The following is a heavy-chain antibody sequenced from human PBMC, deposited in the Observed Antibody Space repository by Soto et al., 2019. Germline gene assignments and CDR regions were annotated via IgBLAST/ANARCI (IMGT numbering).Heavy chain of an antibody. CDR1: GFTFSSYA. Sequence: EVQLLESGGGLVQPGGSLRLSCAASGFTFSSYAMSWVRQAPGKGLEWVSAISGSGGSTYYADSVKDRFTISTDNSKNTLYVQMNSLRAEDTAVYYCARASSSWPFDYWGQGILVTVSS. D-gene: IGHD6-13*01. CDR2: ISGSGGST. CDR3: ARASSSWPFDY. J-gene: IGHJ4*02. V-gene: IGHV3-23*01.